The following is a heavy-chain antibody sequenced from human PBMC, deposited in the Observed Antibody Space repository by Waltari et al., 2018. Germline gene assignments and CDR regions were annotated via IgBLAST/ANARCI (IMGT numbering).Heavy chain of an antibody. V-gene: IGHV4-4*02. D-gene: IGHD3-22*01. CDR1: GGSISSSNW. Sequence: QVQLQESGPGLVKPSGTLSLTCAVSGGSISSSNWWSWVRQPPGKGLEGIGEIYHSGSTNYNPSLKSRVTISVDKSKNQFSLKLSSVTAADTAVYYCARIDFYDSSGYSYYFDYWGQGTLVTVSS. CDR3: ARIDFYDSSGYSYYFDY. CDR2: IYHSGST. J-gene: IGHJ4*02.